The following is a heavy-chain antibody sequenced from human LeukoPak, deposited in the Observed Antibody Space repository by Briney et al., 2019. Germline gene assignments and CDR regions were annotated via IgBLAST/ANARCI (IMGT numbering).Heavy chain of an antibody. CDR2: IGTDGSSE. CDR3: ARAGTYSGYKVFDT. V-gene: IGHV3-11*01. J-gene: IGHJ5*02. Sequence: GGSLRLSCAASRFIFSSYYMSWIRQTPGKGLEWIANIGTDGSSENYADSAKGRFTISRDNARNSLFLQMSSLRVEDTAVYFCARAGTYSGYKVFDTWGQGTLVTVAS. D-gene: IGHD5-12*01. CDR1: RFIFSSYY.